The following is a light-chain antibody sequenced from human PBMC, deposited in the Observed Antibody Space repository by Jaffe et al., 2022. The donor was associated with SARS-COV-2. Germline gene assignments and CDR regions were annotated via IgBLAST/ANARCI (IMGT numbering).Light chain of an antibody. CDR3: AVWDDSLL. V-gene: IGLV1-47*01. CDR2: RNN. J-gene: IGLJ3*02. CDR1: SSNIGSNF. Sequence: QSVLTQPPSASGTPGQRVTISCSGSSSNIGSNFVYWYQQIPGTAPKLLIYRNNQRPSGVPDRFSGSKSGTSASLAISGLRSEDEADYYCAVWDDSLLFGGGTKLTVL.